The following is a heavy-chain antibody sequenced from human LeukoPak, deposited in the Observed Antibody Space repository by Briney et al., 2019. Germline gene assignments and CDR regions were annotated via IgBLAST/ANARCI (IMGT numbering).Heavy chain of an antibody. J-gene: IGHJ4*02. CDR3: AKLSGYGDYVDY. CDR2: ISGSGGST. D-gene: IGHD4-17*01. Sequence: GGSLRLSCAASGFTFSSYAMSWVRQAPGKGLEWVSAISGSGGSTYYADSVKGRFTISRDNSKNTLYLQMNSLRAEDMAVYYCAKLSGYGDYVDYWGQGTLVTVSS. V-gene: IGHV3-23*01. CDR1: GFTFSSYA.